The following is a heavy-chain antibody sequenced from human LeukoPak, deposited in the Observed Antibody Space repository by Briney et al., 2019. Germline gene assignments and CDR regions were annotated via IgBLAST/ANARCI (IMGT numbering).Heavy chain of an antibody. CDR2: INHSGST. D-gene: IGHD2-15*01. Sequence: SETLSLTCAVYGGSFSGYYWSWIRQPPGKGLEWIGEINHSGSTNYNPSLKSRVTISVDTSKNQFSLKLSSVTAADTAVYYCARGLRGVVVVAATTVFDYWGQGTLVTVSS. CDR3: ARGLRGVVVVAATTVFDY. CDR1: GGSFSGYY. V-gene: IGHV4-34*01. J-gene: IGHJ4*02.